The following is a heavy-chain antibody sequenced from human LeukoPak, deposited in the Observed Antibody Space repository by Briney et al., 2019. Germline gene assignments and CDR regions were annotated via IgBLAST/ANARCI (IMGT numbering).Heavy chain of an antibody. V-gene: IGHV1-69*05. J-gene: IGHJ4*02. Sequence: SVKVSCKASGGTFSSYAISWVRQAPGQRLEWMGRIIPIFGTANYAQKFQGRVTITTDESTSTAYMELSSLRSEDTAVYYCARDEYCSSTSCHNFDYWGQGTLVTVSS. CDR3: ARDEYCSSTSCHNFDY. CDR2: IIPIFGTA. CDR1: GGTFSSYA. D-gene: IGHD2-2*02.